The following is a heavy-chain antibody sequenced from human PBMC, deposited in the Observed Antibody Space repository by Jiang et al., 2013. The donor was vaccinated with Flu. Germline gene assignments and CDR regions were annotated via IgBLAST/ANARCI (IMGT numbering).Heavy chain of an antibody. CDR3: AKLERALFSSSLN. CDR1: GFTFSSYA. J-gene: IGHJ4*02. Sequence: QLVESGGGLVQPGGSLRLSCGTSGFTFSSYAMSWVRQAPGKGLEWVSSISGGGGSTSYAGSVKGRFTISRDNSKNTLYLQMNSLRAGDTAVYYCAKLERALFSSSLNWGQGTLVTVSS. CDR2: ISGGGGST. D-gene: IGHD1-1*01. V-gene: IGHV3-23*04.